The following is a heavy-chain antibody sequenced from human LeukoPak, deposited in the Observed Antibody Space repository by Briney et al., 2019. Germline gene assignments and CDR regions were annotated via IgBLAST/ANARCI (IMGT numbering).Heavy chain of an antibody. Sequence: PGGSVRLSCAASGLLFSGTAMSWVRQAPGKGLEWVSAISHDGMNAYYADSVKGRFTISRDNSKKTVSLEMSSLTAADTGVYYCAKDGAQYSSGPECDPRGQGALVTVSP. J-gene: IGHJ5*02. V-gene: IGHV3-23*01. CDR2: ISHDGMNA. CDR3: AKDGAQYSSGPECDP. CDR1: GLLFSGTA. D-gene: IGHD6-19*01.